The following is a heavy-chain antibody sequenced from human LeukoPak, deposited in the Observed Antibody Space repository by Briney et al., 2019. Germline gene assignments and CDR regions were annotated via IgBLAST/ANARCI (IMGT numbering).Heavy chain of an antibody. CDR1: GFTDSTNY. J-gene: IGHJ4*02. D-gene: IGHD3-9*01. CDR2: TYSGGNT. V-gene: IGHV3-66*02. Sequence: GGSLRLSCVISGFTDSTNYMTWVRQAPGKGLEWVSVTYSGGNTHYADSVKGRFSVSRDTSKNTLYLQMNSLRLEDTAVYYCARDGDISTSYYSPLDYWGQGTLVTVSS. CDR3: ARDGDISTSYYSPLDY.